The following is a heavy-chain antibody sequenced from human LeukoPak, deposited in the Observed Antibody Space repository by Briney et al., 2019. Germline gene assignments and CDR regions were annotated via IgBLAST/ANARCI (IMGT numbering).Heavy chain of an antibody. CDR3: ARDFAAAGIPYYYYYYMDV. D-gene: IGHD6-13*01. V-gene: IGHV1-18*01. J-gene: IGHJ6*03. CDR2: ISAYNGNT. CDR1: GYTFTSYG. Sequence: ASVKVSCKASGYTFTSYGISWVRQAPGQGLEWMGWISAYNGNTNYAQKLQGRVTMTTDTSTSTAYMELRSLRSDDTAVYYCARDFAAAGIPYYYYYYMDVWGKGTTVTVSS.